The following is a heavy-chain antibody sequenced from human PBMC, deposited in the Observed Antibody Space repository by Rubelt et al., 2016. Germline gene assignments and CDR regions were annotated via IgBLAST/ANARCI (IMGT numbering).Heavy chain of an antibody. CDR3: ARDPGYCSSTSCYTVGNWFDP. J-gene: IGHJ5*02. V-gene: IGHV1-18*01. D-gene: IGHD2-2*02. Sequence: QVQLVQSGAEVKKPGASVKVSCKASGYTFTSYGISWVRQAPGQGLEWMGWISAYNGNTNYAQKLQGRVTMTTDTSTSTAYMELWSPRSDDTAVYYCARDPGYCSSTSCYTVGNWFDPWGQGTLVTVSS. CDR1: GYTFTSYG. CDR2: ISAYNGNT.